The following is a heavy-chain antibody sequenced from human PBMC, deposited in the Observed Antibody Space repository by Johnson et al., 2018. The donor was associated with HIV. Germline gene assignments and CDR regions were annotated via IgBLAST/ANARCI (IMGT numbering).Heavy chain of an antibody. CDR3: ARGAGIVGALRHFEI. Sequence: QVQLVESGGGLVQPGGSLRLSCAASGFSFSPYAMTWVRQAPGTGLEWVAVISYDGSNKYYADSVKGRFTIYRDNSKNTLYLQMNSLRAEDTAVYYCARGAGIVGALRHFEIWGQGTMVTVSS. V-gene: IGHV3-30*03. D-gene: IGHD1-26*01. CDR1: GFSFSPYA. CDR2: ISYDGSNK. J-gene: IGHJ3*02.